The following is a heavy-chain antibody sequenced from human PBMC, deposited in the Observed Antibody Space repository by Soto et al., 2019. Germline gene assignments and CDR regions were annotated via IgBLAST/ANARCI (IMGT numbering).Heavy chain of an antibody. J-gene: IGHJ3*02. CDR3: ARGFKTVERATIAPSDAFDI. Sequence: QVQLVQSGAEVTKPGSSVKVSCKASGGTFCSYAISWVRQAPGQGLEWMGGIIPIFGTANYAQKFQGRVTITADESTSTAYMELSSLRSEDTAVYYCARGFKTVERATIAPSDAFDIWGQGTMVTVSS. V-gene: IGHV1-69*01. D-gene: IGHD5-12*01. CDR1: GGTFCSYA. CDR2: IIPIFGTA.